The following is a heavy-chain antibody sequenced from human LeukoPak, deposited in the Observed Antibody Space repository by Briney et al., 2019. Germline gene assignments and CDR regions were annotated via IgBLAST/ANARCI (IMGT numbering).Heavy chain of an antibody. CDR1: GVTFSNAW. V-gene: IGHV3-15*07. D-gene: IGHD3-22*01. Sequence: PGGSLRLSCAASGVTFSNAWMNWVRQAPGKGLEWVGRIKSKTDGGTTDYAAPVKGRFTISRDDSKNTLYLQMNSLKTEDTAVYYCTTSPDYYDSSGYCSYWGQGTLVTVSS. J-gene: IGHJ4*02. CDR2: IKSKTDGGTT. CDR3: TTSPDYYDSSGYCSY.